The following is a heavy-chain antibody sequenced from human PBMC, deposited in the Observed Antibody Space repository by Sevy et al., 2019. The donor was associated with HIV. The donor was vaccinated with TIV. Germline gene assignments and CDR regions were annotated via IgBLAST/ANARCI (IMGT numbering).Heavy chain of an antibody. J-gene: IGHJ4*02. Sequence: GGSLRLSCAASGFIFSNAWMSWVRQAPGKGLEWVGRIKSKTDGGTTDYAAPVKGRFTISRDDSKNTLYLQLNSLKTEDTAVYYCTTEVQASGDYDVYWGQGTLVTVSS. D-gene: IGHD4-17*01. CDR1: GFIFSNAW. CDR2: IKSKTDGGTT. V-gene: IGHV3-15*01. CDR3: TTEVQASGDYDVY.